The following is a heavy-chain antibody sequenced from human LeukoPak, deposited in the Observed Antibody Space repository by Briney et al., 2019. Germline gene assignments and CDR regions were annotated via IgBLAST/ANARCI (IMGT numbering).Heavy chain of an antibody. CDR3: ARVKNHRGIAVAGSDY. CDR1: GFTFSSYT. V-gene: IGHV3-21*01. Sequence: GGSLRLSCAASGFTFSSYTMNWVRQAPGKGLEWASSISSSSSYIYYADSVKGRFTISRDNAKNSLYLQMNSLRAEDTAVYYCARVKNHRGIAVAGSDYWGQGTLVTVSS. J-gene: IGHJ4*02. CDR2: ISSSSSYI. D-gene: IGHD6-13*01.